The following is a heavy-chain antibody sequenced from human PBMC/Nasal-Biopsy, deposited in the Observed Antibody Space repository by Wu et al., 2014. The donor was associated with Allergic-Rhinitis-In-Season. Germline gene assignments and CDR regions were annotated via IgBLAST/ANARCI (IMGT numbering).Heavy chain of an antibody. CDR3: ARGGSSSWDGMDV. D-gene: IGHD2-15*01. CDR2: ISHGGGNE. Sequence: LRLSCVGSGFAFRSHSMHWVRQSPGKGLEWVAVISHGGGNEKYADSVKGRFTISRDNSKNTLHLEMNSLRSDDTAVYYCARGGSSSWDGMDVWGQGTTVTVSS. J-gene: IGHJ6*02. CDR1: GFAFRSHS. V-gene: IGHV3-30*04.